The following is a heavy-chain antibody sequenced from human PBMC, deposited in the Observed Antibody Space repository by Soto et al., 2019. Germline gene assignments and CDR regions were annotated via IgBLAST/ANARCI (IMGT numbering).Heavy chain of an antibody. CDR1: GGTFSSFA. V-gene: IGHV1-69*12. J-gene: IGHJ4*02. D-gene: IGHD3-10*01. CDR3: ASLPLDPGAEFDY. CDR2: IIPIFSTT. Sequence: QVQLVQSGAEVKKPGSSVKVSCKASGGTFSSFAISWVRQAPGQGLEWMGGIIPIFSTTNYAQKFPGRVTITADEATSTAYMEVSSLRSEDTAVYYCASLPLDPGAEFDYWGQGTLVTVSS.